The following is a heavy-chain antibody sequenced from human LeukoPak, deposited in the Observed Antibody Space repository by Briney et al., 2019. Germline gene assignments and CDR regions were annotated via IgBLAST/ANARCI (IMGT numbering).Heavy chain of an antibody. CDR1: GGSISSHY. J-gene: IGHJ3*01. CDR2: IYNSGST. D-gene: IGHD3-16*01. CDR3: ARDDYGVFDAFDV. V-gene: IGHV4-59*08. Sequence: PSETLSLTCTVSGGSISSHYWSWIRQPPGKGLEWIGYIYNSGSTNYNPSLKSRVTISLDTSKNQFSLHLTSVTAADTAVCFCARDDYGVFDAFDVWGQGTVVTVSS.